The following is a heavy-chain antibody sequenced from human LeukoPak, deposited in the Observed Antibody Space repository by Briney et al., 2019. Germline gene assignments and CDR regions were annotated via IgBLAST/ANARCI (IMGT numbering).Heavy chain of an antibody. J-gene: IGHJ4*01. V-gene: IGHV4-39*01. CDR2: IFYSGAT. CDR3: ASPFGSGTQSNF. CDR1: GASVRSADHY. Sequence: SETLSLTCTVSGASVRSADHYWTWIRQPPGRGLEGIGNIFYSGATYYNSSLMGRVTISVDTSKNQFFLNLTSMTAADTAVYYCASPFGSGTQSNFWGHGTLVSVSS. D-gene: IGHD3-10*01.